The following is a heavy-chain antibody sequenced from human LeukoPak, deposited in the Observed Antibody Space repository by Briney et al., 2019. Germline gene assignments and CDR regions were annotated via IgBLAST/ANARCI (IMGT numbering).Heavy chain of an antibody. CDR2: ISSSGSTI. Sequence: GGSLRLSCAASGFTFSNYYMSWIRQAPGKGLKWVSYISSSGSTIYYADSVKGRFTISRDNAKNSLYLQMNSLRAEDTAVYYCARSSVNFWSGYYQPADYWGQGTLVTVSS. J-gene: IGHJ4*02. CDR1: GFTFSNYY. D-gene: IGHD3-3*01. V-gene: IGHV3-11*01. CDR3: ARSSVNFWSGYYQPADY.